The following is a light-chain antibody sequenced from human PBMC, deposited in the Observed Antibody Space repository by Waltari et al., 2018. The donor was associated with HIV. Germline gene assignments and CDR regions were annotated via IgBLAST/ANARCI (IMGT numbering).Light chain of an antibody. CDR1: SSNIATNT. V-gene: IGLV1-44*01. CDR3: AAWDDSLKGWL. CDR2: ANN. J-gene: IGLJ3*02. Sequence: QSVLTQPPSASGTHGQRVTISCSGSSSNIATNTVNWYKQPPGPAPKLRIYANNRGPSGVPDRFAGSKSATSASLAISGLQSDDESDFYCAAWDDSLKGWLFGGGTKLTVL.